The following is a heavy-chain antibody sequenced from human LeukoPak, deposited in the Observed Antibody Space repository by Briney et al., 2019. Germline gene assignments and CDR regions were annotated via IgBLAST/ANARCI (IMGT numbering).Heavy chain of an antibody. D-gene: IGHD6-19*01. CDR1: GFTFSSYS. J-gene: IGHJ6*02. V-gene: IGHV3-21*01. CDR3: ARDQWLVDYYYGMDV. CDR2: ISSSSSYI. Sequence: GGSLRLSCAASGFTFSSYSMNWVRQAPGKGLGWVSSISSSSSYIYYADSVKGRFTISRDNAKNSLYLQMNSLRAEDTAVYYCARDQWLVDYYYGMDVWGQGTTVTVSS.